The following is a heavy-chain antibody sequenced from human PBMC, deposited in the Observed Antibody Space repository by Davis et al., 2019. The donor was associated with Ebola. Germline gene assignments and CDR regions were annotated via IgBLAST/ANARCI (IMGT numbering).Heavy chain of an antibody. CDR2: INPNSGGT. Sequence: ASVKVSCKASGYTFTGYYMHWVRQAPGQGLEWMGWINPNSGGTNYAQKFQGWVTMTRDTSTSTAYMELRSLRSDDTAVYYCACLWFGEFHGMDVWGQGTTVTVSS. CDR1: GYTFTGYY. D-gene: IGHD3-10*01. J-gene: IGHJ6*02. V-gene: IGHV1-2*04. CDR3: ACLWFGEFHGMDV.